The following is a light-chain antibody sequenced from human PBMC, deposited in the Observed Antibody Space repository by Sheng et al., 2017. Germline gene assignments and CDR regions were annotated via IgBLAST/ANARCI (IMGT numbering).Light chain of an antibody. CDR2: AAS. V-gene: IGKV1-12*01. CDR3: QXANSFPRT. CDR1: QSISRW. J-gene: IGKJ1*01. Sequence: DIQMTQSPSSVSASVGDRVTITCRASQSISRWLAWYQQKPGRAPKLLIYAASSLQSGVPSRFSGSGSGTHFTLTITSVQPEDFATYYCQXANSFPRTFAKDQRWKS.